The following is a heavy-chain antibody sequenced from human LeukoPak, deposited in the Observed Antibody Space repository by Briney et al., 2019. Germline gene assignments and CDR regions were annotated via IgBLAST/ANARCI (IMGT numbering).Heavy chain of an antibody. Sequence: GGSLRLSCAASGFTFSSYGMHWVRQAPGKGLEWVAVIWYDGSNKYYADSVKGRFTISRDNSKNTLYLQMNSLRAEDTAVYYCARGLEGGLLRYFDWSQGYYFDYWGQGTLVTVSS. J-gene: IGHJ4*02. D-gene: IGHD3-9*01. V-gene: IGHV3-33*01. CDR3: ARGLEGGLLRYFDWSQGYYFDY. CDR1: GFTFSSYG. CDR2: IWYDGSNK.